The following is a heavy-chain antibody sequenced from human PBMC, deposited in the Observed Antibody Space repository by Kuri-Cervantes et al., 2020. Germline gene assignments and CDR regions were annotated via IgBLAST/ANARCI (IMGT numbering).Heavy chain of an antibody. V-gene: IGHV3-21*01. CDR2: ISSSSSYI. Sequence: ETLSLTCAVYGGSFSGYYWSWIRQPPGKGLEWVSSISSSSSYIYYADSVKGRSTISRDNAKNSLYLQMNSLRAEDTAVYYCARLPYYYYGMDVWDQGTTVTVSS. CDR3: ARLPYYYYGMDV. J-gene: IGHJ6*02. CDR1: GGSFSGYY.